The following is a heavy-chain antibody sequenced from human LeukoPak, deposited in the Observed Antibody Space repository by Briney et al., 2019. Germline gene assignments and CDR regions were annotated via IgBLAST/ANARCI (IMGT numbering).Heavy chain of an antibody. V-gene: IGHV3-48*01. D-gene: IGHD6-13*01. CDR1: GFTFSSYS. CDR3: AGSSSWVDFDY. Sequence: GGSLRLSCAASGFTFSSYSMNWVRQAPGKWLEWVSYISSSSSTIYYADSVKGRFTISREHAKNSLYLQMNSLRAEDTAVYYCAGSSSWVDFDYWGQGTLVTVSS. CDR2: ISSSSSTI. J-gene: IGHJ4*02.